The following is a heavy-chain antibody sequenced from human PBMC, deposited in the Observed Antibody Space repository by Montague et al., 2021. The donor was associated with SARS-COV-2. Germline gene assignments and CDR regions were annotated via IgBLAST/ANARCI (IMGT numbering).Heavy chain of an antibody. CDR1: GFTVSSNN. V-gene: IGHV3-66*01. CDR2: IYSGGST. Sequence: SLRLSCAASGFTVSSNNMSWVRQAPGKGLEWVSVIYSGGSTQYADSVKGSFTIFRDKSNYTPDLQMNNLRAEDTAVYYCAARADYYYGMDVWGQGTSVTVSS. CDR3: AARADYYYGMDV. J-gene: IGHJ6*02.